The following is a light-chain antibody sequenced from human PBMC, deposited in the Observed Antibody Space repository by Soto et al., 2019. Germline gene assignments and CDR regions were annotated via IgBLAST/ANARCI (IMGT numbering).Light chain of an antibody. Sequence: EIVWTQSPGTLSPSPGERATLSCRASQSVSNNYLAWYQHKPGQAPRLLIYDASSRATGIPDRFSGSGSATDFTLTISRLEPEDFAMYYCQQYGTSTPLTFGGGTKVDTK. J-gene: IGKJ4*01. CDR3: QQYGTSTPLT. CDR2: DAS. CDR1: QSVSNNY. V-gene: IGKV3-20*01.